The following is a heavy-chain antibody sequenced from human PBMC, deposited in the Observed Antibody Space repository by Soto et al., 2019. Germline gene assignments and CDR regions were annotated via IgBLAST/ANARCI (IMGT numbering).Heavy chain of an antibody. J-gene: IGHJ4*02. Sequence: SETLSLTCTVSGGSISSSYYYWGWIRQPPGKGLEWIGSISYSGSTYYNPSLKSRITISVDTSKNQFSLKLSSVTAADTAVYYCARGYDPVTYWGQGALVTVSS. V-gene: IGHV4-39*01. CDR3: ARGYDPVTY. CDR2: ISYSGST. CDR1: GGSISSSYYY. D-gene: IGHD4-17*01.